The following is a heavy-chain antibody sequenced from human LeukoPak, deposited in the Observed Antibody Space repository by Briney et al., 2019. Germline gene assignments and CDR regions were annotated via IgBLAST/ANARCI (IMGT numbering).Heavy chain of an antibody. V-gene: IGHV4-30-2*01. Sequence: PSQTLSLTCAVYARLISSAGYLCAWIRQPPGKGLEWIGYIYHSGSTYYNPCLKSRVTISVDRSKNQFSLKLRSVTAADMAVFYCVTDNHVDYEWAFDYWGQGTLVSVSS. D-gene: IGHD4-17*01. CDR3: VTDNHVDYEWAFDY. CDR1: ARLISSAGYL. CDR2: IYHSGST. J-gene: IGHJ4*02.